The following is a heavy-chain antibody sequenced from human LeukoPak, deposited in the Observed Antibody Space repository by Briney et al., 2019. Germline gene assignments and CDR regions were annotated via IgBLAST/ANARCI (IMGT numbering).Heavy chain of an antibody. CDR1: GGSFSGYY. V-gene: IGHV4-34*01. D-gene: IGHD1-26*01. CDR3: AREVHYGGSYYPPGPEDAFDI. J-gene: IGHJ3*02. CDR2: INHSGST. Sequence: NASETLSLTCAVYGGSFSGYYWSWIRQPPGKGLEWIGEINHSGSTNYNPSLKSRVTISVDTSKNQFSLKLSSVTAADTAVYYCAREVHYGGSYYPPGPEDAFDIWGQGTMVTVSS.